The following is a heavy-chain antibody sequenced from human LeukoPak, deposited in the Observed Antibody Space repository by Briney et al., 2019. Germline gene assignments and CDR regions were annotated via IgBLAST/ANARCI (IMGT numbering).Heavy chain of an antibody. J-gene: IGHJ4*02. Sequence: ASVKVSCKASGYTFTNYYIHWVRQATGQGLEWMGWMNPNSGYTGYAQKFQGRVTMTRTTSISTAYMELSSLRSEDTAVYYCARTDGDLDYWGQGTLVTVSS. CDR2: MNPNSGYT. CDR3: ARTDGDLDY. CDR1: GYTFTNYY. V-gene: IGHV1-8*02. D-gene: IGHD4-17*01.